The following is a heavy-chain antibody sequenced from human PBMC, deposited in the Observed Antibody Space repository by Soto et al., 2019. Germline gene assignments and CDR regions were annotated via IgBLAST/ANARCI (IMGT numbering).Heavy chain of an antibody. CDR1: GFTFSSYW. V-gene: IGHV3-7*05. D-gene: IGHD2-8*01. CDR3: AREYCTNGVCYPVDY. J-gene: IGHJ4*02. Sequence: EVQLAESGGGLVQPGGSLRLSCAASGFTFSSYWMSWVRQAPGKGLEWVANIKQDGSEKYYVDSVKGRFTISRDNAKNSLYLQMNSLRAEDTAVYYCAREYCTNGVCYPVDYWGQGTLVTVSS. CDR2: IKQDGSEK.